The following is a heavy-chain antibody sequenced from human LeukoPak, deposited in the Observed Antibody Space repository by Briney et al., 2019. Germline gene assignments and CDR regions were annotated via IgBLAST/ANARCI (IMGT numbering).Heavy chain of an antibody. CDR2: ISAYNGNT. D-gene: IGHD6-6*01. Sequence: GASVKVSCKASGGTFSSYTISWVRQAPGQGLEWMGWISAYNGNTNYAQKLRGRVTMTTDTSTSTAYMELRSLRSDDTAVYYCARGQAARPNWFDPWGQGTLVTVSS. CDR3: ARGQAARPNWFDP. J-gene: IGHJ5*02. V-gene: IGHV1-18*01. CDR1: GGTFSSYT.